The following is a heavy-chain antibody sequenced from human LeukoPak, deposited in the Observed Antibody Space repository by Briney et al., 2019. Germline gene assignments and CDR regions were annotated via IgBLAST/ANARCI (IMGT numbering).Heavy chain of an antibody. CDR2: ISYDGSNK. V-gene: IGHV3-30*18. CDR1: GFTFSSYW. CDR3: AKDIRYQVLYSFDY. D-gene: IGHD2-2*02. Sequence: GGSLRLSCAASGFTFSSYWMHWVRQAPGEGLVWVAGISYDGSNKYYADSVKGRFTISRDNSKNALYLQMNSLRAEDTAVYYCAKDIRYQVLYSFDYWGQGTLVTVSS. J-gene: IGHJ4*02.